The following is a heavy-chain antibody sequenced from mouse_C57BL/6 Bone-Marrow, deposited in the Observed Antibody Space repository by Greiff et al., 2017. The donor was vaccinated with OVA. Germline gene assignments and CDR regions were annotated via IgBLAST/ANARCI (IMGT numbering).Heavy chain of an antibody. Sequence: VQLQQSGAELVRPGSSVTMSCKTSGYTFTSYGINWVQQRPGQGLEWIGYIYIGNGYTEYNEKFKGKDTQDSDTSSSTAYMQLSSLTSEDSAIYCCARGAVVPFDYWGQGTTLTVSS. D-gene: IGHD1-1*01. V-gene: IGHV1-58*01. J-gene: IGHJ2*01. CDR2: IYIGNGYT. CDR3: ARGAVVPFDY. CDR1: GYTFTSYG.